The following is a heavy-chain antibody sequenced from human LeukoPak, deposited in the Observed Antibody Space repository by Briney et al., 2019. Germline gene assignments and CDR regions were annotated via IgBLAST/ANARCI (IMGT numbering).Heavy chain of an antibody. Sequence: SETLSLTCTVSGGSTSIYYWNWIRQPPGKGLEWIGYISYTGSTNYNPSLKSRVSISLDTSKNQFSLKLSSVTAADTAVYYCARLPEFGSGWYFDYWGQGTLVTDSS. CDR3: ARLPEFGSGWYFDY. J-gene: IGHJ4*02. CDR2: ISYTGST. CDR1: GGSTSIYY. D-gene: IGHD6-19*01. V-gene: IGHV4-59*08.